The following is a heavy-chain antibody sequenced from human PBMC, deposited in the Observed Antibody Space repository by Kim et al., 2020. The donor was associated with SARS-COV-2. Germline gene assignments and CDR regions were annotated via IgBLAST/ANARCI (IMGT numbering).Heavy chain of an antibody. V-gene: IGHV4-34*01. J-gene: IGHJ4*02. D-gene: IGHD1-26*01. CDR2: GRT. CDR3: ASDPYRFDY. Sequence: GRTTNNPYLKSRVTISVDTSTTQFSLKLSSVTAADTAVYYCASDPYRFDYWGQGTLVTVSS.